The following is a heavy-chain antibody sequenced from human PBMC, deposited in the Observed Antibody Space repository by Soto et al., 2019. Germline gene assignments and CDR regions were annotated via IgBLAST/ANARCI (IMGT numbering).Heavy chain of an antibody. CDR2: IYYSGST. CDR3: ARFQKERFLEWYNYGYFDY. V-gene: IGHV4-30-4*01. D-gene: IGHD3-3*01. J-gene: IGHJ4*02. CDR1: GGSISSGDYY. Sequence: PSETLSLTCTVSGGSISSGDYYWSWIRQPPGKGLEWIGYIYYSGSTCYNPSLKSRVTISVDTSKNQFSLKLSSVTAADTAVYYCARFQKERFLEWYNYGYFDYWGQGTLVTVSS.